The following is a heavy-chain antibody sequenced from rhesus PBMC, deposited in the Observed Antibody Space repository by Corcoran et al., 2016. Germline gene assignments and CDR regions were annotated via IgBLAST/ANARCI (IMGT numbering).Heavy chain of an antibody. D-gene: IGHD3-16*01. V-gene: IGHV4-122*02. CDR2: LPYRWST. J-gene: IGHJ4*01. Sequence: QVQLQESGPGLVKPSETLSLTCAVSGGSISSGYYYWSWIRQPPGKGLEWIGYLPYRWSTGYNPSLQSRFTISRDTSKNQFSLKLSSVTAADTAVYSCARYPIVVVITTGYFDYWGQGVLVTVSS. CDR3: ARYPIVVVITTGYFDY. CDR1: GGSISSGYYY.